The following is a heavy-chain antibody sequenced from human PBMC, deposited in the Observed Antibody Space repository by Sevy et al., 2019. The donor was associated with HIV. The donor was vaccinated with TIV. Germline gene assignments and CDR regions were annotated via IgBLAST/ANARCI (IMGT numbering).Heavy chain of an antibody. D-gene: IGHD2-15*01. J-gene: IGHJ5*02. V-gene: IGHV1-2*06. CDR2: INPNSGGT. CDR1: GYSFAAYY. CDR3: TRRAGEYCSGGDCYSP. Sequence: ASVKVSCKAYGYSFAAYYMHWVRQAPGQGLEWMGRINPNSGGTNYAQTFQGRVTMTRDTSISTAYMELSRLRSDDTAVYYCTRRAGEYCSGGDCYSPWGQGTLVTVSS.